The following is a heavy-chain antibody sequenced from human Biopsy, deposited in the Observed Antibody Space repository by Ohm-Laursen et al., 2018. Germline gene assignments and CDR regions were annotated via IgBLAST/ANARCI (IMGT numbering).Heavy chain of an antibody. J-gene: IGHJ5*02. CDR1: GGSVISYY. CDR2: VYNGGIT. V-gene: IGHV4-59*02. D-gene: IGHD3-3*01. CDR3: ARTPRDSFWSGSYKRGLWFDP. Sequence: GTLSLTCSVSGGSVISYYWTWIRQPPGKGLEWIGHVYNGGITNYNPSLKSRVTISKDTSKNQFSLQVNSVTAADTAVYYCARTPRDSFWSGSYKRGLWFDPWGQGTLVIVSS.